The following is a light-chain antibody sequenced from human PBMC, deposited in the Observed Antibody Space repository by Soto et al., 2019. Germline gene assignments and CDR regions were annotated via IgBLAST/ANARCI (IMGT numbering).Light chain of an antibody. CDR1: QSVRSW. Sequence: DIRMTQSPSTLSASVGDRVTITCRASQSVRSWLAWYQQKPGRAPKFLIYDASSLESGVPSRFSGSGSGTEFTLTISNLQPDDFATYYCQQSYRTPTFGQGTRLEIK. J-gene: IGKJ5*01. CDR2: DAS. CDR3: QQSYRTPT. V-gene: IGKV1-5*01.